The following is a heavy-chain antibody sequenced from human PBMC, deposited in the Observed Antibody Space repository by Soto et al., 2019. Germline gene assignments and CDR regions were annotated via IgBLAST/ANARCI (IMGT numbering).Heavy chain of an antibody. Sequence: ASVKVSCKASGYTFTSYAMHWVRQAPGQRLEWMGWINAGNGNTKYSQKFQGRVTITRDTSASTAYMELSSLRSEDTAVYYCARGGIAAAGTWYWGQGTLVTVS. D-gene: IGHD6-13*01. J-gene: IGHJ4*02. CDR1: GYTFTSYA. V-gene: IGHV1-3*01. CDR2: INAGNGNT. CDR3: ARGGIAAAGTWY.